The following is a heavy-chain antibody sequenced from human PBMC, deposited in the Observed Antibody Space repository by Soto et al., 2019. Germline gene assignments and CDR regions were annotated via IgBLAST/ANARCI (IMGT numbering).Heavy chain of an antibody. D-gene: IGHD2-2*01. J-gene: IGHJ6*02. CDR2: IKSITDGGTT. V-gene: IGHV3-15*01. CDR3: TTDSADIVVVPATFGMDV. Sequence: GGSLRLSCAASGITFSNAWMTWVRQAPGKGLEWVGRIKSITDGGTTDYAAPVKGRFTISRDDSKDTLYLQMNNLRTEDTAVYHCTTDSADIVVVPATFGMDVWGQGTTVTV. CDR1: GITFSNAW.